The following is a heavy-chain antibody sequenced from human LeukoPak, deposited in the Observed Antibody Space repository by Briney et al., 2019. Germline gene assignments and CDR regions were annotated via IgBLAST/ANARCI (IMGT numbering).Heavy chain of an antibody. CDR3: GRDEVSGGWYNH. D-gene: IGHD6-19*01. V-gene: IGHV1-18*01. Sequence: ASVKVSCKASGYTFTSRGFSWVRQAPGQGLEWMGWINGDSGNTNYAQKFQGRVTMTRDTSTNTAYMELRSLRSDDTAAYYCGRDEVSGGWYNHWGQGTLVTVSS. J-gene: IGHJ4*02. CDR1: GYTFTSRG. CDR2: INGDSGNT.